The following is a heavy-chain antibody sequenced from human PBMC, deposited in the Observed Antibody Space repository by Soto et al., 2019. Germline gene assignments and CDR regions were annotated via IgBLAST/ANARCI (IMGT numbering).Heavy chain of an antibody. D-gene: IGHD3-16*01. CDR1: GFTFSSYA. CDR2: VSYDGSIE. V-gene: IGHV3-30*04. J-gene: IGHJ5*02. CDR3: AKDLYYYDFSLDDS. Sequence: PLRLSCTGSGFTFSSYAMHWVRLAPGKGLEWVAVVSYDGSIENYADSVRGRFTISRDNSKNTVFLQMNSLRVEDTAVYYCAKDLYYYDFSLDDSWGQGTLVTVSS.